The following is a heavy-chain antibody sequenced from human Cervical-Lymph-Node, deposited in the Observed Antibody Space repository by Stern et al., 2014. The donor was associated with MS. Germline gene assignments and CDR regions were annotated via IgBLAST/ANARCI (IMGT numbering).Heavy chain of an antibody. CDR3: ARLQGVGRSDAFDI. Sequence: EDQLVESGAEVKKPGESLKISCKGSGYTFTSYLIGWVRQIPGKGLGWRGIIYPGDSDTRYSPSFQGQVTISADKSISTAYLQWSSLKASDTAMYYCARLQGVGRSDAFDIWGQGTMVTVSS. J-gene: IGHJ3*02. D-gene: IGHD1-26*01. CDR1: GYTFTSYL. V-gene: IGHV5-51*01. CDR2: IYPGDSDT.